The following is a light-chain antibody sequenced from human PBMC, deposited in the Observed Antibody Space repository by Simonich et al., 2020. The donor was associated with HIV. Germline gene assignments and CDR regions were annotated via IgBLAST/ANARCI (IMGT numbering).Light chain of an antibody. CDR1: SSDVGGYNY. CDR2: DVR. CDR3: CSYAGSYSGV. Sequence: QSALTQPASVSGSPGQSITISCTGTSSDVGGYNYVSWYQQHPGKAPKPLIYDVRQRPSGVPVRFSGSKSGNTASLTISGLQAEDEANYYCCSYAGSYSGVFGGGTKLTVL. J-gene: IGLJ3*02. V-gene: IGLV2-11*01.